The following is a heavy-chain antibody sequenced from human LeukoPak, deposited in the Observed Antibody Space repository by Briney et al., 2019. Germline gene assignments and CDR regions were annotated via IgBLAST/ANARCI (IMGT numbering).Heavy chain of an antibody. J-gene: IGHJ6*03. CDR1: GFTFTSSA. Sequence: SVKVSCKASGFTFTSSAVQWVRQARGQRLEWIGWIVVGSGNTNYAQKFQERVTITRDMSTSTAYMELSSLRSEDTAVYYCAADKLGDSGSWFYMDVWGKGTTVTVSS. CDR3: AADKLGDSGSWFYMDV. CDR2: IVVGSGNT. V-gene: IGHV1-58*01. D-gene: IGHD6-13*01.